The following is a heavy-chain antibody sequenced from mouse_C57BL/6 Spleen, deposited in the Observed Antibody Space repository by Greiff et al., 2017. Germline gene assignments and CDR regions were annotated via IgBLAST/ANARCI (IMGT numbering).Heavy chain of an antibody. CDR3: ARGVGRIRFAMDY. J-gene: IGHJ4*01. CDR1: GYTFTSYW. D-gene: IGHD1-1*01. CDR2: IYPGSGST. Sequence: QVQLQQPGAELVKPGASVKMSCKASGYTFTSYWITWVKQRPGQGLEWIGDIYPGSGSTNYNEKFKSKATLTVDTSSSTAYMQLSSLTSEDSAVYDCARGVGRIRFAMDYWGQGTSVTVSS. V-gene: IGHV1-55*01.